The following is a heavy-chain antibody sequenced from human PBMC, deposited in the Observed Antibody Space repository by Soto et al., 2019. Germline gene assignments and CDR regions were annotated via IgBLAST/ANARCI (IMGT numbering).Heavy chain of an antibody. CDR3: AKSNLYCSGTSCYVFDF. CDR2: ISSSGDRT. Sequence: EVQLLESGGGLVQPGGSLRLSCAASGFTFSSYAMNWVRQAPGKWLEWVSAISSSGDRTYYADSVKGRFTISRDNSKNTLYLQVNSLRADDTAVYYCAKSNLYCSGTSCYVFDFWGQGTLVTVSS. J-gene: IGHJ4*02. V-gene: IGHV3-23*01. D-gene: IGHD2-2*01. CDR1: GFTFSSYA.